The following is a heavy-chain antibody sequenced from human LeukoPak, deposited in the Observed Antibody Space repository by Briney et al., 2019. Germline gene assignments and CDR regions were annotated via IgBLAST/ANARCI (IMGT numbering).Heavy chain of an antibody. J-gene: IGHJ3*02. CDR1: GFAFSSYS. Sequence: GESLRLSCAASGFAFSSYSMSWVRQAPGRGLEWVSSINVSPAYISYADSVKGRFTISRDNAKNSLYLQMNSLRAEDTAVYFCARDLNWGAGALDIWGQGTMVTVSS. CDR3: ARDLNWGAGALDI. CDR2: INVSPAYI. D-gene: IGHD7-27*01. V-gene: IGHV3-21*01.